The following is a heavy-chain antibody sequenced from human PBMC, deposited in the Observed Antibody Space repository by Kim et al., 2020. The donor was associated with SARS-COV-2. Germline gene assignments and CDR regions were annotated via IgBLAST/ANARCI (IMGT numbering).Heavy chain of an antibody. J-gene: IGHJ4*02. CDR2: IMFDGTTT. V-gene: IGHV3-74*01. D-gene: IGHD6-13*01. CDR1: GFIFSNFW. Sequence: GGSLRLSCAASGFIFSNFWMHWVRQTPGKGLMCVSRIMFDGTTTDYADSVKGRFTISRDNARNILYLQMDGLKVEDTAVYYCARPSAAGMSSLTYWGQGTLVTVSS. CDR3: ARPSAAGMSSLTY.